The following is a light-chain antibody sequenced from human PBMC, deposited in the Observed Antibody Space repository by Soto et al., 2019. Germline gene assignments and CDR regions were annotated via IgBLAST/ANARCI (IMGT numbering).Light chain of an antibody. V-gene: IGLV2-14*01. CDR1: SSDVGGNKY. Sequence: QSALTQPASVSGSPGQSITISCTGTSSDVGGNKYVSWYQQNPGKAHKLMICDVSNRPSGVSNRFSGSKSGNTASLTISGLQAEDEADYYCSAFTGSSYVFGTGTKVTVL. CDR3: SAFTGSSYV. J-gene: IGLJ1*01. CDR2: DVS.